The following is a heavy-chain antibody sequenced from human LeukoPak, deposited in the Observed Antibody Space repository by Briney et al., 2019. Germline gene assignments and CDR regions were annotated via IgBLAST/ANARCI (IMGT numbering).Heavy chain of an antibody. CDR2: INPSGGST. CDR3: ARDQMVRGVISPFDP. D-gene: IGHD3-10*01. CDR1: GYTFTSYY. J-gene: IGHJ5*02. V-gene: IGHV1-46*01. Sequence: ASVKVSCKASGYTFTSYYMHWVRQAPGQGLEWMGIINPSGGSTSYAQKFQGRVTMTRDTSTSTVYMELSSLRSEDTAVYYCARDQMVRGVISPFDPWGQGTLVTVSS.